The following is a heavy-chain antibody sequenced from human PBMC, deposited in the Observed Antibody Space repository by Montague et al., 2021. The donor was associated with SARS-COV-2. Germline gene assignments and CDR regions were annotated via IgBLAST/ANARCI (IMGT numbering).Heavy chain of an antibody. Sequence: VKPTQTLTLTYTFSGFSLSSSGVGVGWIRQPPGKAPEWLALIYWDDDTRYSPPLKSRLTVTKGTSKNQVVLTLTNMDTVDTATYFCAHIRRMYYFDDWGQGTLVTVSS. D-gene: IGHD2/OR15-2a*01. CDR1: GFSLSSSGVG. V-gene: IGHV2-5*02. J-gene: IGHJ4*02. CDR3: AHIRRMYYFDD. CDR2: IYWDDDT.